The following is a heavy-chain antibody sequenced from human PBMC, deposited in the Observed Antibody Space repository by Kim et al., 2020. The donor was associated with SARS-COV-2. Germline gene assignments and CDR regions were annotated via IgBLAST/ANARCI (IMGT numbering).Heavy chain of an antibody. CDR3: ATYCSGTGCYSGNAFEI. Sequence: SETLSLTCTVSGGSINTYYWSWIRQPPGKGLEWIGYIYYSGSTKYNPSLKSRVTISVDTSKNQFSLKLSSVTAADTAVYYCATYCSGTGCYSGNAFEIWGQGTMVTVSS. V-gene: IGHV4-59*01. D-gene: IGHD2-15*01. CDR1: GGSINTYY. J-gene: IGHJ3*02. CDR2: IYYSGST.